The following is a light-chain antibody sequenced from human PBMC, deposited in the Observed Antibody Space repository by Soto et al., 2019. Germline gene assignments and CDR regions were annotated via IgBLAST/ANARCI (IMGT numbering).Light chain of an antibody. J-gene: IGKJ5*01. CDR1: QAIRND. V-gene: IGKV1-6*02. Sequence: AIQMTQSPSSLSASVGDRVTITCRASQAIRNDLGWYLQKPGKAPKLLIYAASTLQSGVPSRFSGSGSGTDFTLTISSLEPEDFATYYCQQYNSYSSTFGQGTRLEIK. CDR3: QQYNSYSST. CDR2: AAS.